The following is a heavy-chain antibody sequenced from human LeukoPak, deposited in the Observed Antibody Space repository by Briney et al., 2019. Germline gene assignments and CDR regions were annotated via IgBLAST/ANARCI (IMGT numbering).Heavy chain of an antibody. CDR2: ISYDGSNK. CDR1: GFTFSSNA. CDR3: ARDDYGDYGNWFDP. J-gene: IGHJ5*02. D-gene: IGHD4-17*01. Sequence: GGSLRLSCAASGFTFSSNAMHWVRQAPGKGLEWVAVISYDGSNKYYADSVKGRFTISRDNSKNTLYLQMNSLRAEDTAVYYCARDDYGDYGNWFDPWGQGTLVTVSS. V-gene: IGHV3-30-3*01.